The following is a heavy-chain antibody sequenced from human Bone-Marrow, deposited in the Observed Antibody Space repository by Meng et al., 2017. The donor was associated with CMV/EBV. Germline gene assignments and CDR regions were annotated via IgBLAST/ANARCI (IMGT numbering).Heavy chain of an antibody. CDR3: ARDPYNIRVVEVWYFDY. CDR2: ISAYNGNT. J-gene: IGHJ4*02. D-gene: IGHD2-21*01. Sequence: ASVKVSCKASGYTFTSYGISWVRQAPGQGLEWMGWISAYNGNTNYAQKLQGRVTMTTDTSTSTAYMELRSLRSYDTAVYYCARDPYNIRVVEVWYFDYWGQGTLVTVSS. V-gene: IGHV1-18*01. CDR1: GYTFTSYG.